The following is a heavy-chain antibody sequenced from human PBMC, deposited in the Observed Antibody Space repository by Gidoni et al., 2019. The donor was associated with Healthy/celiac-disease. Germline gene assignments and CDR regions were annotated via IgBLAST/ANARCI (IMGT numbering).Heavy chain of an antibody. Sequence: QVQLVQSGAEVKKPGSSVKVSCTASGGAFTSYAISWVRQAPGQGLEWMGRIIPILGIANYAQKFQGRVTITADKSTSTAYMELSSLRSEDTAVYYCARDPTSGSYYFDYWGQGTLVTVSS. CDR1: GGAFTSYA. CDR3: ARDPTSGSYYFDY. CDR2: IIPILGIA. D-gene: IGHD1-26*01. J-gene: IGHJ4*02. V-gene: IGHV1-69*04.